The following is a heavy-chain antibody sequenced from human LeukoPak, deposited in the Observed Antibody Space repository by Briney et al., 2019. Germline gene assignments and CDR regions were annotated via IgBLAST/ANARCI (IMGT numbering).Heavy chain of an antibody. Sequence: PSETLSLTCTVSGGSISRGTYYWSWIRQCPGRGLEWIGNIYNSGRIYYNPSLESRTTMSVDTSKNQFSLKLSSVTAADTGVHFCARDSPMASAAFDIWGQGTMVTVSS. D-gene: IGHD3-10*01. CDR2: IYNSGRI. J-gene: IGHJ3*02. CDR1: GGSISRGTYY. CDR3: ARDSPMASAAFDI. V-gene: IGHV4-31*03.